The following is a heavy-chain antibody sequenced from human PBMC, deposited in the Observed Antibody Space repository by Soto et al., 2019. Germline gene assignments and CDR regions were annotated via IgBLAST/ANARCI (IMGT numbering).Heavy chain of an antibody. CDR2: IYYSGST. CDR1: GGSISSGDYY. J-gene: IGHJ4*02. V-gene: IGHV4-30-4*01. D-gene: IGHD3-22*01. Sequence: SETLSLTCTVSGGSISSGDYYWSWIRQPPGKGQEWIGYIYYSGSTYYNPSLKSRVTISVDTSKNQFSLKLSSVTAADTAVYYCARVGDYYYDSSGYTGHFDYWGQGTLVTVSS. CDR3: ARVGDYYYDSSGYTGHFDY.